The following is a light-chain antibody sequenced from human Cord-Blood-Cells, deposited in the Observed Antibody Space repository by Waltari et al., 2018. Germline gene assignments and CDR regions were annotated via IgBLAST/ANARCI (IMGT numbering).Light chain of an antibody. J-gene: IGLJ3*02. CDR3: CSYAGSSTFRV. Sequence: QSALTQPASVSGSPGQSITISCTGTSSDVGSYNLVSCNQQHPGKAPKLMIYEGSKRPSGVSNRFSDSKSGNTASLTISGLQAEDEADYYCCSYAGSSTFRVFGGGTKLTVL. CDR1: SSDVGSYNL. CDR2: EGS. V-gene: IGLV2-23*01.